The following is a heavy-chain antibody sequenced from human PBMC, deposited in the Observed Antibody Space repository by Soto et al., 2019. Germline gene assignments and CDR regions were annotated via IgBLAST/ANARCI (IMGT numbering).Heavy chain of an antibody. CDR2: IYPGDSDT. CDR1: GYSFTSYW. J-gene: IGHJ4*02. CDR3: ARPNCSGGSCQGAYYFDY. D-gene: IGHD2-15*01. Sequence: PGESLKISCKGSGYSFTSYWIGWVRQMPGKGLEWMGIIYPGDSDTRYSPSFQGQVTISADKSISTAYLQWSSLKASDTAMYYCARPNCSGGSCQGAYYFDYWGQGTLVTVSS. V-gene: IGHV5-51*01.